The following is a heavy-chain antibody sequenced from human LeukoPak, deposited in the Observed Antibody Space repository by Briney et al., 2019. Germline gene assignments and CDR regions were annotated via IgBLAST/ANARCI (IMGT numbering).Heavy chain of an antibody. J-gene: IGHJ4*02. D-gene: IGHD3-3*02. CDR3: AKGHFEMTP. V-gene: IGHV3-21*04. CDR1: GFTFSSYS. CDR2: INSGSSHI. Sequence: PGGSLRLSCAVSGFTFSSYSMNWVRQAPGKGLEWVSSINSGSSHIYYADSVKGRFTISRDNAKNSLYLQMNSLRAEDTAVYYCAKGHFEMTPWGQGTLVTVSS.